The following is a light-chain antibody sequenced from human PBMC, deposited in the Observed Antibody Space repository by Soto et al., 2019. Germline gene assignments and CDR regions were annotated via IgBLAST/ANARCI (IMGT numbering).Light chain of an antibody. J-gene: IGKJ5*01. CDR2: DAS. CDR3: QQRSNWPPETT. Sequence: EIVLTQSPATLSLSPGERATLSCRASQSVSSYLAWYQQKPGQAPRLLIYDASNRATGIPARFSGSGSGTDFTLTISSLEPGDFAVYYCQQRSNWPPETTFGQGTRLEIK. V-gene: IGKV3-11*01. CDR1: QSVSSY.